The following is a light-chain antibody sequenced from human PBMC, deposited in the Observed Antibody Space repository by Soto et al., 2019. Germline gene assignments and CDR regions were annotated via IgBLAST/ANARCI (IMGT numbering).Light chain of an antibody. CDR3: QQYNDWLT. Sequence: EIVMTQSPATLSVSPGERATLSCRASQSVNSNLAWYQQKPGQAPRLLLYGASTRATGIPARFSGSGSGKEFTLTISSLQSEDFAVYYCQQYNDWLTFGGGTKVEIK. V-gene: IGKV3-15*01. CDR2: GAS. CDR1: QSVNSN. J-gene: IGKJ4*01.